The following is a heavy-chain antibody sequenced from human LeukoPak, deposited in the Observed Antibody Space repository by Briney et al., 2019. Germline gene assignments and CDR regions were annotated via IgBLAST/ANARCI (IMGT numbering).Heavy chain of an antibody. CDR3: ARDWVVESNYGHYFAY. CDR2: ISSSGSSI. D-gene: IGHD2-15*01. CDR1: GFTFSSYE. V-gene: IGHV3-48*03. J-gene: IGHJ4*02. Sequence: PGGSLRLSCAASGFTFSSYEMNWVRQAPGKGLEWVSYISSSGSSIYYADSVKGRFTISRDNAKNSLYLQMNSMRGEDTAIYYCARDWVVESNYGHYFAYWGQGTLVTVSS.